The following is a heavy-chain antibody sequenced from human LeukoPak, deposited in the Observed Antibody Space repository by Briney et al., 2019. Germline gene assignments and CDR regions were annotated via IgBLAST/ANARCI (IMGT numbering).Heavy chain of an antibody. CDR3: AKGVGYDVLTGPDAFDI. J-gene: IGHJ3*02. CDR1: GFTFSSYG. D-gene: IGHD3-9*01. CDR2: ISYDGSNK. Sequence: SCAXXGFTFSSYGMHWVRQAPGKGLEWVAVISYDGSNKYYADSVKGRFTISRDNSKNTLYLQMNSLRAEDTAVYYCAKGVGYDVLTGPDAFDIWGQGTMVTVSS. V-gene: IGHV3-30*18.